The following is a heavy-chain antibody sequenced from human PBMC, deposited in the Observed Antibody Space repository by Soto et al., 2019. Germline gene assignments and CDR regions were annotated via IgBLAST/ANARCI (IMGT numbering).Heavy chain of an antibody. Sequence: GGSLRLSCAASGFTFSSYAMSWVRQAPGKGLEWVSAISGSGGSTYYADSVKGRFTISRDNSKNTLYLQMNSLRAEDTAVYYCATQDIVVVPAANWFDPWGQGTLVTVSS. CDR1: GFTFSSYA. CDR3: ATQDIVVVPAANWFDP. CDR2: ISGSGGST. D-gene: IGHD2-2*01. V-gene: IGHV3-23*01. J-gene: IGHJ5*02.